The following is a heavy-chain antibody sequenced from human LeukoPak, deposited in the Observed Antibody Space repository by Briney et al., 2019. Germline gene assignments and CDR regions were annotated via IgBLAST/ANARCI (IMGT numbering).Heavy chain of an antibody. CDR3: ARDTLGGRTKFDS. CDR1: GFTFSSHW. V-gene: IGHV3-74*01. D-gene: IGHD3-16*01. J-gene: IGHJ4*01. CDR2: INGDGSRI. Sequence: GGSLRLSCVASGFTFSSHWMHWVRQVPGKGLMWVSRINGDGSRIHYGDSVKGRFTISRDNAKNTLYLQMTSLRGDDTAIYFCARDTLGGRTKFDSWGHGSLVTVSS.